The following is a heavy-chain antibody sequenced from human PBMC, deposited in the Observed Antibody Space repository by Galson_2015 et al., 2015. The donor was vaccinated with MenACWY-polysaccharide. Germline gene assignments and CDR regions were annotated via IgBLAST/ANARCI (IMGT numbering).Heavy chain of an antibody. CDR1: DYSIRSGYF. CDR3: ARVEKYSGSFYILY. J-gene: IGHJ4*02. Sequence: ETLSLTCAVSDYSIRSGYFWGWIRQPPGKGLEWIASIFHSGTTYYNPSLKSRVTISVDTSKNQFSLKLSSETAADTAVYYCARVEKYSGSFYILYWGQGTLVTVSS. CDR2: IFHSGTT. V-gene: IGHV4-38-2*01. D-gene: IGHD1-26*01.